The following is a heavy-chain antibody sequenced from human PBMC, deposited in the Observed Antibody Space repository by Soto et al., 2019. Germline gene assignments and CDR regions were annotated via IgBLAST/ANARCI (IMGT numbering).Heavy chain of an antibody. CDR2: ISGSGGST. J-gene: IGHJ4*02. CDR3: AKLPQTYYYDSSGQKYFDY. CDR1: GFTFSSYA. Sequence: GGSLRLSCAASGFTFSSYAMSWVRQAPGKGLEWVPAISGSGGSTYYADSVKGRFTISRDNSKNTLYLQMNSLRAEDTAVYYCAKLPQTYYYDSSGQKYFDYWGQGTLVTVSS. D-gene: IGHD3-22*01. V-gene: IGHV3-23*01.